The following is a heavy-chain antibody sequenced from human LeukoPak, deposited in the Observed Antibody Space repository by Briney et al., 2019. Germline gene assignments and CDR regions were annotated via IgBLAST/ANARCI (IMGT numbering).Heavy chain of an antibody. CDR3: AKDLVATTQWLVSYAFDI. D-gene: IGHD6-19*01. CDR1: GFTFSSYA. Sequence: GGSLRLSCAASGFTFSSYAMSWVRQAPGKGLEWVSAISGSGGSTYYADSVKGRFTISRDNSKNTLYLQMNSLGAEDTAVYYCAKDLVATTQWLVSYAFDIWGQGTMVTVSS. J-gene: IGHJ3*02. CDR2: ISGSGGST. V-gene: IGHV3-23*01.